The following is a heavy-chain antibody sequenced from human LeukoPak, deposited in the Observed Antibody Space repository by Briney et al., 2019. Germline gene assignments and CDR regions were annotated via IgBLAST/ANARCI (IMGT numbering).Heavy chain of an antibody. J-gene: IGHJ4*02. CDR1: GFTFSDFG. CDR3: TRDRYSGYAYLDY. Sequence: PGRSLRLSCAASGFTFSDFGIHWVRQPPGKGLEWVAVIWSDGSNKYCGDSVKGRFTISRDNSKNTLFLQMNSLRTEDTAVYYCTRDRYSGYAYLDYWGQGTLVTVSS. CDR2: IWSDGSNK. D-gene: IGHD5-12*01. V-gene: IGHV3-33*01.